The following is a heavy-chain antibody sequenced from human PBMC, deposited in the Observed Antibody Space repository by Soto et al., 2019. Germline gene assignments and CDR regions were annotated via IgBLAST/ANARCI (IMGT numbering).Heavy chain of an antibody. D-gene: IGHD3-3*01. V-gene: IGHV1-18*01. CDR3: ARALRFLEWLFDSDYYYGMDV. CDR2: ISAYNGNT. CDR1: GYTFTSYG. J-gene: IGHJ6*02. Sequence: QVQLVQSGAEVKKPGASVKVSCKASGYTFTSYGISWVRQAPGQGLEWMGWISAYNGNTNYAQKLEGTVTMHTDASTSLAYMELMNLRSDDTAVYYCARALRFLEWLFDSDYYYGMDVWGQGTTVTVSS.